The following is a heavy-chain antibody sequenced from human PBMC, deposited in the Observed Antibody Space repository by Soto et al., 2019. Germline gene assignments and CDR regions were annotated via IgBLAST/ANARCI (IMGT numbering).Heavy chain of an antibody. V-gene: IGHV1-18*01. Sequence: ASVKVSCKASGYTFTSYGISWLRQAPGQGLEWMGWISAYNGNTNYAQKLQGRVTMTTDTSTSTAYMELRSLRSDDTAVYYCARSARIAAAGTQWFDPWGQGTLVTVSS. J-gene: IGHJ5*02. CDR2: ISAYNGNT. CDR3: ARSARIAAAGTQWFDP. CDR1: GYTFTSYG. D-gene: IGHD6-13*01.